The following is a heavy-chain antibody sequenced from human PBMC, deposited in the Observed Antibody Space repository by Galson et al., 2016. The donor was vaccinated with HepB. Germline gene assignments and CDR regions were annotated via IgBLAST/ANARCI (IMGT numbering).Heavy chain of an antibody. Sequence: PALVKPTQTLTLTCTVSGFSLSNARMGVNWIRQPPGKALEWLAHIFSNDEKSYSTSLRSRLTISKDISKSQVVLTITNMDPVDTATYYCARTPFYCKSTSCYDYWGQGTLVTVSS. CDR2: IFSNDEK. J-gene: IGHJ4*02. CDR3: ARTPFYCKSTSCYDY. V-gene: IGHV2-26*01. CDR1: GFSLSNARMG. D-gene: IGHD2-2*01.